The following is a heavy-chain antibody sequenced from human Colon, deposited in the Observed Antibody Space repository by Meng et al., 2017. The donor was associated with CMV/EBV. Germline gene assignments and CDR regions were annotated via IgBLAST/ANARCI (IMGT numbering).Heavy chain of an antibody. V-gene: IGHV3-7*01. Sequence: GGSLRLSCVVSGFTFSNYWLTWVRQAPGKGLEWVANINEDGSEEHYVDYVRGRFSISRDNTKNSLYLQMKSLRAEDTAIYYCARYRSTTESGVGLDSWGQGTLVTVSS. CDR2: INEDGSEE. D-gene: IGHD1-1*01. CDR1: GFTFSNYW. J-gene: IGHJ4*02. CDR3: ARYRSTTESGVGLDS.